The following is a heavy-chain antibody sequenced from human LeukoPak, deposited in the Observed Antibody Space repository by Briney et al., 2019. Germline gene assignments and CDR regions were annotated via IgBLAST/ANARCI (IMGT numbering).Heavy chain of an antibody. CDR2: INPNSGGT. CDR3: ASLEGDYYDSSPK. J-gene: IGHJ4*02. CDR1: GCTFIGYY. D-gene: IGHD3-22*01. V-gene: IGHV1-2*02. Sequence: ASVPVSCKASGCTFIGYYMHWVRQAPGQGLEWMGWINPNSGGTNYAQKFQGRVTMTRDTSISTAYMELSRLRSDDTAVYYCASLEGDYYDSSPKWGQGTLVTVSS.